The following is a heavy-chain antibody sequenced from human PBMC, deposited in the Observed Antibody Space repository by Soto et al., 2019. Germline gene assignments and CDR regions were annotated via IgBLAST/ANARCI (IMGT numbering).Heavy chain of an antibody. CDR2: INPNSGGT. Sequence: ASVKVSCKASGYTFTGYYMHWVRQAPGQGLEWMGWINPNSGGTNYAQKFQGWVTMTRDTSISTAYMELSRLRSDDTAVYYCAREALGSSSWGYYYYGMDVWGQGTTVTVSS. CDR3: AREALGSSSWGYYYYGMDV. CDR1: GYTFTGYY. J-gene: IGHJ6*02. D-gene: IGHD6-13*01. V-gene: IGHV1-2*04.